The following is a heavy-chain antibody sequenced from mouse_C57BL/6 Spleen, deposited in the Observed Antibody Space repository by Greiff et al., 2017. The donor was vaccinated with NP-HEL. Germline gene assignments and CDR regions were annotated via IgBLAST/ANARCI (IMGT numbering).Heavy chain of an antibody. D-gene: IGHD2-4*01. CDR1: GFTFSSYG. CDR2: ISSGGSYT. J-gene: IGHJ2*01. CDR3: ARQITKYFDY. V-gene: IGHV5-6*01. Sequence: EVKVVESGGDLVKPGGSLKLSCAASGFTFSSYGMSWVRQTPDKRLEWVATISSGGSYTYYPDSVKGRFTISRDNAKNTLYLQMSSLKSEDTAMYYCARQITKYFDYWGQGTTLTVAS.